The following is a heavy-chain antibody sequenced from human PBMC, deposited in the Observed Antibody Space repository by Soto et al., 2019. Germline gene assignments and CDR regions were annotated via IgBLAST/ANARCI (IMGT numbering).Heavy chain of an antibody. Sequence: EVQLVESGGGLVKPGGSLRLSCAASGFTFSSYSMNWVRQAPGKGLEWVSSISSSSSYIYYADSVKGRFTISRDNAKNSLYLQMNSLRAEDTAVYYCARGGISSWYRFDYWGQGTLVTVSS. CDR1: GFTFSSYS. CDR3: ARGGISSWYRFDY. V-gene: IGHV3-21*01. J-gene: IGHJ4*02. CDR2: ISSSSSYI. D-gene: IGHD6-13*01.